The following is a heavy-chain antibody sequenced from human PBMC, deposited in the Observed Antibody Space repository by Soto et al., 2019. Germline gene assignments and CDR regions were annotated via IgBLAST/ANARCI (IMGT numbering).Heavy chain of an antibody. Sequence: QVQLVESGGGVVQPGRSLRLSCAASGFTFSSYGMHWVRQAPGKGLEWVAVISYDGSNKYYADSVKGRFTISRDNSKNPLYLQMNSLRAEATAVYYCAKEVETVDKWLRFGGDLDYWGQGTLVTVSS. D-gene: IGHD5-12*01. CDR3: AKEVETVDKWLRFGGDLDY. CDR2: ISYDGSNK. CDR1: GFTFSSYG. V-gene: IGHV3-30*18. J-gene: IGHJ4*02.